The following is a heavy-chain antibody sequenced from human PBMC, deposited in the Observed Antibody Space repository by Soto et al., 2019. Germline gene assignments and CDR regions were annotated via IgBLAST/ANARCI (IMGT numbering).Heavy chain of an antibody. CDR1: GDSVSSNNAA. Sequence: SHTLSLTCAISGDSVSSNNAAWIWIRQSPSRGLEWLGRTYYRSKWYNDYALSVKSRITINPDTSKNQFSLQLNSVTPEDTALYYCARSHSDTVATIGSDVWGQGTSVTVSS. D-gene: IGHD5-12*01. CDR3: ARSHSDTVATIGSDV. J-gene: IGHJ6*02. V-gene: IGHV6-1*01. CDR2: TYYRSKWYN.